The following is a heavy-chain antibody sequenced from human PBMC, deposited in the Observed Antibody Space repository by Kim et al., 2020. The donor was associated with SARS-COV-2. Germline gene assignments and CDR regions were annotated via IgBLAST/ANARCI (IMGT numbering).Heavy chain of an antibody. J-gene: IGHJ5*02. CDR1: GGSISSGGYY. Sequence: TLSLTCTVSGGSISSGGYYWSWIRQHPGKGLEWIGYIYYSGSTYYNPSLKSRVTISVDTSKNQFSLKLSSMTAADTAVYYYARGHRYNWFDPWGQGTLVTVSS. V-gene: IGHV4-31*03. CDR3: ARGHRYNWFDP. CDR2: IYYSGST.